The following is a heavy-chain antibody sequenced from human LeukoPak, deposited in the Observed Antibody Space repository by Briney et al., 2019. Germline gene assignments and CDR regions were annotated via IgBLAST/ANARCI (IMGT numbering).Heavy chain of an antibody. D-gene: IGHD6-13*01. J-gene: IGHJ6*03. CDR3: ARADSVPAGDYHYWYMDV. CDR2: IKANSGDT. V-gene: IGHV1-2*02. Sequence: ASVKVSCKVSGFTLIDYIHWVRQDPRQGLQWMGWIKANSGDTEYAQKFQGRVTMTRDTSISTVYMELSSLRSDDTAVYYCARADSVPAGDYHYWYMDVWGKGTTVTVSS. CDR1: GFTLIDY.